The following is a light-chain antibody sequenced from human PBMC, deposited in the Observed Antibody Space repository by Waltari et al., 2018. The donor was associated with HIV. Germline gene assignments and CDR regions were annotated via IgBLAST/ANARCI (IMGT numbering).Light chain of an antibody. CDR2: GAS. Sequence: EIVMTQSPATLSVSPGERVTLSCRASQNVITNLAWYQQKPGQAPSLLYGASTRASGIPARFTGGGSGSDFTLTINSLQSEDCGLYYCQQYNGWPRTFGQGTKV. CDR1: QNVITN. J-gene: IGKJ1*01. V-gene: IGKV3-15*01. CDR3: QQYNGWPRT.